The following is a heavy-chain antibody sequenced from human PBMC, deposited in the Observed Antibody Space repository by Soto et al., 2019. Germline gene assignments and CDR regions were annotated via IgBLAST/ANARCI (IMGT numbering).Heavy chain of an antibody. CDR2: IYYSGST. J-gene: IGHJ5*02. CDR3: ARQRPMFDP. V-gene: IGHV4-59*08. Sequence: SETLSLTCTVSCGSISSDYWSWIRQPPGKGLEWIGYIYYSGSTNYNPSLKSRVTISVDTSKNQFSLKLSSVTAADTAVYYCARQRPMFDPWGQGTLVTVSS. CDR1: CGSISSDY.